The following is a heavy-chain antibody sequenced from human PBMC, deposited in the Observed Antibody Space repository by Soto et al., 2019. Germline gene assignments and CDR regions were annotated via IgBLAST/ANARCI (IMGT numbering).Heavy chain of an antibody. CDR1: GFTFSRYG. Sequence: QVQLVESGGGVVQPGRSLRLSCAVSGFTFSRYGMHWVRQAPGKGLEWAAGISYDGSNKYYAESVKGRFTSSRDNSKNTLYLQMNSLTTEATAVYFCAKAGGIHLNPFDPWGQGTLVTVS. CDR3: AKAGGIHLNPFDP. D-gene: IGHD6-13*01. V-gene: IGHV3-30*18. J-gene: IGHJ5*02. CDR2: ISYDGSNK.